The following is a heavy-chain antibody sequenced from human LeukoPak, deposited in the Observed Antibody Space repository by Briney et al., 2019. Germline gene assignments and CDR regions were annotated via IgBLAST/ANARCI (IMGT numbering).Heavy chain of an antibody. J-gene: IGHJ4*02. CDR2: INPNSGGT. Sequence: GASVKVSCKASGYTFTGYYMHWVRQAPGQGLEWMGWINPNSGGTNYAQKFQGRVTMTRDTSISTAYMELSRLRSDDTAVYYCARVVGYYYDSSGYYRYDYWGQGTLVTVSS. V-gene: IGHV1-2*02. CDR1: GYTFTGYY. D-gene: IGHD3-22*01. CDR3: ARVVGYYYDSSGYYRYDY.